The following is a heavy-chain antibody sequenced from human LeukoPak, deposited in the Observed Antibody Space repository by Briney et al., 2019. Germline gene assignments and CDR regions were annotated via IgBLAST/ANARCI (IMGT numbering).Heavy chain of an antibody. CDR2: MNPNSGNT. CDR3: ARGRGDYDFWSGYYQLDY. CDR1: GYTFTSYD. J-gene: IGHJ4*02. V-gene: IGHV1-8*01. Sequence: ASVKVSCKASGYTFTSYDINWVRQATGQGLEWMGWMNPNSGNTGYAQKFQGRVTMTRNTSIGTAYMELSSLRSEDTAVYYCARGRGDYDFWSGYYQLDYWGQGTLVTVSS. D-gene: IGHD3-3*01.